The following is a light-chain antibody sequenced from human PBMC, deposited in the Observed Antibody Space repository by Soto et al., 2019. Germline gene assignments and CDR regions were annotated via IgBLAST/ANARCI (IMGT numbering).Light chain of an antibody. CDR3: QQYGSSRWT. CDR1: QSVGSS. Sequence: EIVMTQSPATLSLSPGERATLSCRASQSVGSSLAWFQQKPGQAPRLLIYGASTRATGIPARFSGSGSGTDFTLTISRLEPEDFAVYYCQQYGSSRWTFGQGTKVDIK. J-gene: IGKJ1*01. CDR2: GAS. V-gene: IGKV3-20*01.